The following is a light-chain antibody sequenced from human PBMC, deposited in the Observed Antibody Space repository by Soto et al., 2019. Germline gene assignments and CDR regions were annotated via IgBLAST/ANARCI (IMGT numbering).Light chain of an antibody. J-gene: IGKJ1*01. CDR3: QQWGA. V-gene: IGKV3-20*01. CDR2: GAS. CDR1: QSVSSSY. Sequence: EIVLTQSPGTLSVSPGERATLSCRASQSVSSSYLAWYQQKPGQAPRLLIYGASSRATGIPDRFSGSGSGTDFTLTISRLEPEDFAVYYCQQWGAFGQGTKV.